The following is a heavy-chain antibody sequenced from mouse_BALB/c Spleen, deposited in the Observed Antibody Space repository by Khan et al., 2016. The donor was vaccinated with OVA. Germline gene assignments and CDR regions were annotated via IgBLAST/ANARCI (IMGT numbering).Heavy chain of an antibody. D-gene: IGHD1-1*01. CDR3: TRGGYGSPVAF. V-gene: IGHV1S81*02. CDR2: INPSNGGS. CDR1: GYSFTSYY. Sequence: QVQLQQSGAELVKPGASVKLSCKASGYSFTSYYIHWVKQRPGQGLEWIGEINPSNGGSNVNEKFKSKATLTEDKSSSTAYMELSSLTSEDSAVYYCTRGGYGSPVAFWGQGTLVTVSA. J-gene: IGHJ3*01.